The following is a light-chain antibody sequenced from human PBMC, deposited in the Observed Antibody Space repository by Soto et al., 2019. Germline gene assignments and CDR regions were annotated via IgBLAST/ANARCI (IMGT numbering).Light chain of an antibody. CDR1: QSISTL. CDR3: QQYKSPPYT. Sequence: DIQMTQSPSTLSSSVGDRVTITCRASQSISTLLAWYQQKTGKAPKLLLYDASSLENGDPARFSGSGSGTEFTLAISSLQSDDFATYYCQQYKSPPYTFGQGTRLEIK. J-gene: IGKJ2*01. V-gene: IGKV1-5*01. CDR2: DAS.